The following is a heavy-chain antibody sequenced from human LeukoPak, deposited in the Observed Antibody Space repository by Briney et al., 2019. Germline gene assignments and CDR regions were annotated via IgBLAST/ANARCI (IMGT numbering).Heavy chain of an antibody. CDR2: IHRDGRT. CDR3: ARGFRSYGLPFDY. J-gene: IGHJ4*02. D-gene: IGHD5-18*01. V-gene: IGHV4-4*02. Sequence: SETLSLTCAVSGVSISSSEWWIWVRQPPGQGLEWIGEIHRDGRTRYNPSLKSRVTISVDTSKNQFSLKVSSVTAADTAVYYCARGFRSYGLPFDYWGQGILVTVSS. CDR1: GVSISSSEW.